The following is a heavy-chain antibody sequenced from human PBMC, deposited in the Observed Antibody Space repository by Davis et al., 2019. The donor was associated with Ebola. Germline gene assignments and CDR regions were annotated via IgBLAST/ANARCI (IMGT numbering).Heavy chain of an antibody. D-gene: IGHD4-11*01. CDR1: GGSISSSSYY. CDR2: IYYSGST. CDR3: AREALTVTTGYYYYYGMDV. Sequence: GSLRLSCTVSGGSISSSSYYWGWIRQPPGKGLEWIGSIYYSGSTYYNPSLKSRVTISVDTSKNQFSLKLSSVTAADTAVYYCAREALTVTTGYYYYYGMDVWGQGTTVTVSS. V-gene: IGHV4-39*07. J-gene: IGHJ6*02.